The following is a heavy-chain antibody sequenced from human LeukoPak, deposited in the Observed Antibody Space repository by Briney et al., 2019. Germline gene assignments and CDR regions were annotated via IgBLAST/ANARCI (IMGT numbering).Heavy chain of an antibody. Sequence: GGSLRLSCAASGFIFNNYAMSWVRQAPGKGLEWVSAITGRGDRSYYGDFVKGRFTISRDNSNNTLLLQMNSLRAEDTALYYCARDRTDAYDYGALNIWGQGTMVTVSS. D-gene: IGHD3-16*01. V-gene: IGHV3-23*01. CDR3: ARDRTDAYDYGALNI. CDR2: ITGRGDRS. CDR1: GFIFNNYA. J-gene: IGHJ3*02.